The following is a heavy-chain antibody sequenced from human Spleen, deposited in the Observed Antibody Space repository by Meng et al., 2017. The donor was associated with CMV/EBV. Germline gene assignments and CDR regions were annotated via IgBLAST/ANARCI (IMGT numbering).Heavy chain of an antibody. CDR1: GFTFSSYG. CDR3: AKDRGTYDFWSGYYTVYYYYGMDV. V-gene: IGHV3-33*06. Sequence: GGSLRLSCAASGFTFSSYGMHWVRQAPGKGLEWVAVIWYDGSNKYYADSVKGRFTIPRDNSKNTLYLQMNSLRAEDTAVYYCAKDRGTYDFWSGYYTVYYYYGMDVWGQGTTVTVSS. CDR2: IWYDGSNK. D-gene: IGHD3-3*01. J-gene: IGHJ6*02.